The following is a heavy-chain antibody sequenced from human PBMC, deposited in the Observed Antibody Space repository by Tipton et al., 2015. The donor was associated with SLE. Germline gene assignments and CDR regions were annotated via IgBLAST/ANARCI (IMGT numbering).Heavy chain of an antibody. D-gene: IGHD6-19*01. CDR2: IYHSGST. Sequence: TLSLTCAVSGYSISSGYYWGWIRQPPGKGLEWIGSIYHSGSTYYNPSLKSRVTISVDTSKNQFSLKLSSVTAVDTAVYYCARTVYGGWYYFDYWGQGTLVTVSS. V-gene: IGHV4-38-2*01. J-gene: IGHJ4*02. CDR1: GYSISSGYY. CDR3: ARTVYGGWYYFDY.